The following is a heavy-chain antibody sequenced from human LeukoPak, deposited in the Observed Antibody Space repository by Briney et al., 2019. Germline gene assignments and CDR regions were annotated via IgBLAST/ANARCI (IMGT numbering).Heavy chain of an antibody. D-gene: IGHD3-22*01. CDR2: IYYSGST. CDR3: ARGDYDSSGYDFDY. Sequence: SETLSLTCTVSGGSISSYYWSWIRQPSGKGLEWIGYIYYSGSTNYNPSLKSRVTISVDTSKNQFSLKLSSVTAADTAVYYCARGDYDSSGYDFDYWGQGTLVTVSS. CDR1: GGSISSYY. V-gene: IGHV4-59*01. J-gene: IGHJ4*02.